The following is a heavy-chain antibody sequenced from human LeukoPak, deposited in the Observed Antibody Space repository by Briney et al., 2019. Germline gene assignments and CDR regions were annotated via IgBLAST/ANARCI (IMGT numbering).Heavy chain of an antibody. CDR3: ARHRRDLGYCSSTSCQDYYYYYYYMDV. CDR2: IYHSGST. CDR1: GYSISSGYY. J-gene: IGHJ6*03. V-gene: IGHV4-38-2*01. D-gene: IGHD2-2*01. Sequence: KPSETLSLTCAVSGYSISSGYYWGWIRQPPGKGLEWIGSIYHSGSTYYNPSLKSRVIISVDTSKNQFSLKLSSVTAADTAVYYCARHRRDLGYCSSTSCQDYYYYYYYMDVWGKGTTVTVSS.